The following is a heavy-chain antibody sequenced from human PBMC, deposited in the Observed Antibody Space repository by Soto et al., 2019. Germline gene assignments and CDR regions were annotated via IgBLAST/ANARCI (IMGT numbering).Heavy chain of an antibody. CDR1: GFTFSYYS. D-gene: IGHD3-16*01. V-gene: IGHV3-48*02. Sequence: GGSLRLSCAASGFTFSYYSMNWVRQAPGKGLEWVSYISSSSINIYYADSVKGRFTISRDNAKDSLYLQVNSLRDEDTAVYYCARGSPGGYGMDVWGQGTTVTAP. CDR3: ARGSPGGYGMDV. CDR2: ISSSSINI. J-gene: IGHJ6*02.